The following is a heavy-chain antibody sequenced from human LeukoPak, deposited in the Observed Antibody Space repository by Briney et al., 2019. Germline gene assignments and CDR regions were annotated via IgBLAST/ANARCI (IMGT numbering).Heavy chain of an antibody. J-gene: IGHJ4*02. V-gene: IGHV3-21*01. CDR3: ARVSISGGGVDY. D-gene: IGHD3-16*01. CDR1: GFT. CDR2: ISTSSSYI. Sequence: GGSLRHSCAASGFTMTWVRQAPGKGLEWVSCISTSSSYIYYADSLQGRFTVSRDNIENSLFLQMNSLIAEDTAVYYCARVSISGGGVDYWGQGTLVTVPS.